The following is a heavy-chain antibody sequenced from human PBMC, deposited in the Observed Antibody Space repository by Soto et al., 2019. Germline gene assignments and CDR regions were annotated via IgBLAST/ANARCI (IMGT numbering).Heavy chain of an antibody. CDR1: GFTVSSNY. CDR3: ARAPQQWLVFDY. CDR2: IYSGGST. D-gene: IGHD6-19*01. J-gene: IGHJ4*02. Sequence: EVQLVETGGGLIQPGGSLRLSCAASGFTVSSNYMSWVRQAPGKGLEWVSVIYSGGSTYYADYVKGRFTISRDNSKNTLYLQMNSLRAEDTAVYYCARAPQQWLVFDYWGQGTLVTVSS. V-gene: IGHV3-53*02.